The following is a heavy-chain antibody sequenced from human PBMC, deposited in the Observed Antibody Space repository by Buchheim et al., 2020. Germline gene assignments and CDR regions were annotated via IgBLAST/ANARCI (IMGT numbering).Heavy chain of an antibody. CDR1: GYTFTSYD. CDR3: ARGGSMIVGRDYYFDY. D-gene: IGHD3-22*01. V-gene: IGHV1-8*01. J-gene: IGHJ4*02. Sequence: QVQLVQSGAEVKKPGASVKVSCKASGYTFTSYDMNWVRQAAGQGLEWVGWMNPNSGYAAYAQKFQGRITMTRDTSTSTAYLELSSLTSDDTAVYYCARGGSMIVGRDYYFDYWGQGTL. CDR2: MNPNSGYA.